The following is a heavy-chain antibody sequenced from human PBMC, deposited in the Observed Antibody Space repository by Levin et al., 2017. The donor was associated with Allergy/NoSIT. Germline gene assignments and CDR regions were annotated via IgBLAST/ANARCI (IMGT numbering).Heavy chain of an antibody. V-gene: IGHV3-15*01. Sequence: SCAASGFTFTKAWMSWVRQAPGKGLEWVGRIKTKIDDGTIAYAAPVKGRFTISRDDSENSLYLQMNSLKTEDTGVYYCTTLGGYYYDASGEERAFDFWGQGTVVTVST. CDR3: TTLGGYYYDASGEERAFDF. J-gene: IGHJ3*01. CDR1: GFTFTKAW. CDR2: IKTKIDDGTI. D-gene: IGHD3-22*01.